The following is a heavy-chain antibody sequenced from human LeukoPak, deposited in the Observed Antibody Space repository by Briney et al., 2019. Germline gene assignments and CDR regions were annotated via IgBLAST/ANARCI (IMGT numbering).Heavy chain of an antibody. V-gene: IGHV3-73*01. J-gene: IGHJ4*02. CDR3: TTKNVDEGY. Sequence: PGGSLRLSCVASGFTFSGSAMHWVRQASGKGLEWVGRIRSKANNYATAYAASVKGRFTISRDDSKNTAYLQMNSLKTGDTAVYYCTTKNVDEGYWGQGTLVTVSS. CDR2: IRSKANNYAT. CDR1: GFTFSGSA. D-gene: IGHD5-12*01.